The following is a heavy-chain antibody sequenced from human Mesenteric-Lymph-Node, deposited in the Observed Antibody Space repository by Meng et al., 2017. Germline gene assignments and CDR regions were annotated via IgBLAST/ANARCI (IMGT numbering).Heavy chain of an antibody. D-gene: IGHD4-17*01. V-gene: IGHV3-7*01. CDR2: IGEDGSAK. J-gene: IGHJ4*02. CDR1: GFTFSSSW. Sequence: GESLKISCAASGFTFSSSWMHWVCQAPEKGLEWVANIGEDGSAKSYVDSVKGRFTISRDNSKNTVYLQMNSLRAEDTAVYYCARDLDYGEDYWGQGTLVTVSS. CDR3: ARDLDYGEDY.